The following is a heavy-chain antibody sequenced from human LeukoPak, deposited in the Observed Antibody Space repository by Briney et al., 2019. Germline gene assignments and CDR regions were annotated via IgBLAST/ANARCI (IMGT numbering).Heavy chain of an antibody. J-gene: IGHJ4*02. V-gene: IGHV4-59*01. CDR2: IYYSGST. CDR3: ARGGIRQTFDN. CDR1: GGSISTYY. Sequence: SETLFLTCTVSGGSISTYYWNWIRQPPGKGLEWIGYIYYSGSTNYNPSLKSRVTISVDTSKNQFSLNLTSVTAADTAVYYCARGGIRQTFDNWGQGTLVTVSS. D-gene: IGHD3-3*02.